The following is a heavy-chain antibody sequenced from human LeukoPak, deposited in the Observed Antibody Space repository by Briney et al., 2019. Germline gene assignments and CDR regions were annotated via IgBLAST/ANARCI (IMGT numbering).Heavy chain of an antibody. V-gene: IGHV4-4*02. CDR2: IYHSGST. Sequence: SGTLSLTCAVSGGSISSSNWWSWVRQPPGKGLEWIGEIYHSGSTNYNPSLKSRVTISVDKSKNQFSLKLSSVTAADTAVYYCAPRKYYDFWSGYYDYYYGMDVWGQGTTVTVSS. CDR1: GGSISSSNW. J-gene: IGHJ6*02. D-gene: IGHD3-3*01. CDR3: APRKYYDFWSGYYDYYYGMDV.